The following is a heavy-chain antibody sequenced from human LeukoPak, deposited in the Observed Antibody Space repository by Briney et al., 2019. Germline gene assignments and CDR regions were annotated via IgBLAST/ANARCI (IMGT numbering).Heavy chain of an antibody. J-gene: IGHJ4*02. CDR1: GFTFSSYG. V-gene: IGHV3-33*01. CDR3: AREMGGTGIAVAGTGDY. CDR2: IWYDGSNK. Sequence: GGSLRLSCAASGFTFSSYGMHWVRQVPGKGLEWVAVIWYDGSNKYYADSVKGRFTISRDNSKNTLYLQMNSLRAEDTAVYYCAREMGGTGIAVAGTGDYWGQGTLVTVSS. D-gene: IGHD6-19*01.